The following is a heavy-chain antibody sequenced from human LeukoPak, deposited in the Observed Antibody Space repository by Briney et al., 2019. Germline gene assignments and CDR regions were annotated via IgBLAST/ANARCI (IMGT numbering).Heavy chain of an antibody. Sequence: ASVKVSCKASGYTFTSYGISWVRQAPGQGLEWRGWISAYNGNTNYAQKLQGRVTMTTDTSTSTAYMELRSLRSDDTAVYYCARDRADCSTTSCSDYYYYMDVWGKGTTVTVSS. V-gene: IGHV1-18*01. J-gene: IGHJ6*03. CDR2: ISAYNGNT. CDR1: GYTFTSYG. CDR3: ARDRADCSTTSCSDYYYYMDV. D-gene: IGHD2-2*01.